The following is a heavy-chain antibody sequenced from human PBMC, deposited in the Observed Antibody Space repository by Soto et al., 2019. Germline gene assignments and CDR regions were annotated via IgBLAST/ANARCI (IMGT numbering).Heavy chain of an antibody. Sequence: GGSLRLSCAASGFTFSNYTMHWVRQAPGQGLEWVALISYDEIDKYFADAVKCRFTISRDNSKNTLYLQMDSLRAEDTAVYYCAGRSGSSESCGRGTLVTLA. CDR2: ISYDEIDK. D-gene: IGHD3-10*01. V-gene: IGHV3-30*04. CDR3: AGRSGSSES. CDR1: GFTFSNYT. J-gene: IGHJ5*01.